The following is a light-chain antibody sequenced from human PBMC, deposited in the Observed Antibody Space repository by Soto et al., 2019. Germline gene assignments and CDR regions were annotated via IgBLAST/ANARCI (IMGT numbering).Light chain of an antibody. CDR3: QQYDSLPPWT. CDR1: QSVSSSY. V-gene: IGKV3-20*01. CDR2: GAS. Sequence: ENVLTQSPGTLSLSPGERATLSCRASQSVSSSYLAWYQQKPGQAPRLLIYGASSRATGIPDRFSGSGSGADFTLTISRLDPEDFAVYYCQQYDSLPPWTFGQGTKVDIK. J-gene: IGKJ1*01.